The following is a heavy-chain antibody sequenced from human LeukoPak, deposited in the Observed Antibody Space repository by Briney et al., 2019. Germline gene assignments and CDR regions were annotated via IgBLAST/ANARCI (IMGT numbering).Heavy chain of an antibody. CDR2: IYYSGST. D-gene: IGHD4-11*01. J-gene: IGHJ4*02. CDR1: GVSISSGGDY. V-gene: IGHV4-31*03. CDR3: ARGPVRDYSNY. Sequence: PSETLSLTSTVSGVSISSGGDYWSWIRQHTGKGLEWIGYIYYSGSTYYNPSLKSRLTISLDTSSNQFSLKLNSVTAADTAVYYCARGPVRDYSNYWGQGTLVTVSS.